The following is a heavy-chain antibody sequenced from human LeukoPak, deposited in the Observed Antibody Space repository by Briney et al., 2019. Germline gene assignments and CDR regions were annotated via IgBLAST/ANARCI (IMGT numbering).Heavy chain of an antibody. Sequence: SETLSLTCTVSGGSISSYYWSWIRQPPGKGLEWIGYIYYSGSTNYNPSLKSRLTISVDTSKNYFSLKLSSVTAADTAVYYCARHEYGSSFWFDPWGQGTLVTVSS. CDR1: GGSISSYY. CDR3: ARHEYGSSFWFDP. J-gene: IGHJ5*02. CDR2: IYYSGST. V-gene: IGHV4-59*08. D-gene: IGHD6-6*01.